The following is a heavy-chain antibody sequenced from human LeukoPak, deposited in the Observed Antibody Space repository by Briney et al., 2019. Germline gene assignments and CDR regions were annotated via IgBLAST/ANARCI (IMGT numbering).Heavy chain of an antibody. V-gene: IGHV3-30*18. D-gene: IGHD3-22*01. CDR2: ISYDGSNK. J-gene: IGHJ3*02. CDR3: AKEGGYDSSGYYPDAFDI. CDR1: GFTFSSYG. Sequence: GGSLRLSCAASGFTFSSYGMHWVRQAPGKGLEWVAVISYDGSNKYYADSVKGRFTISRDNSKNTLYLQMNSLRAEDTAVYYCAKEGGYDSSGYYPDAFDIWGQGTMVTVSS.